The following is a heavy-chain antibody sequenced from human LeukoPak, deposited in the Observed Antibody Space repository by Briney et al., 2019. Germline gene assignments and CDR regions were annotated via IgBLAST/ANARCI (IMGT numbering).Heavy chain of an antibody. CDR2: VYYSGST. CDR1: GGSISSYY. J-gene: IGHJ3*02. V-gene: IGHV4-59*08. Sequence: SETLSLTCTVSGGSISSYYWSRIRQPPGKGLEWIGYVYYSGSTMYNPSLRSRVTISVDTSKNQFSLKLSSVTAADTAVYYCARLKARDAFDIWGQGTMVTVSS. CDR3: ARLKARDAFDI.